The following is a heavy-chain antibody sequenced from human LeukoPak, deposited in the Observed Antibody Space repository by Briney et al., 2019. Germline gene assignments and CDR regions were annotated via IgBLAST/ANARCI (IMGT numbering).Heavy chain of an antibody. CDR2: INPSGGST. D-gene: IGHD1-26*01. J-gene: IGHJ3*02. CDR3: ARSEVGTMYLGDAFDI. Sequence: ASVKVSCKASGYTFTSYYMHWVRQAPGQGLEWMGIINPSGGSTSYAQKFQGRVTMTRDTSTGTVYMELYSLRSEDTAVYYCARSEVGTMYLGDAFDIWGQGTMVTVSS. CDR1: GYTFTSYY. V-gene: IGHV1-46*01.